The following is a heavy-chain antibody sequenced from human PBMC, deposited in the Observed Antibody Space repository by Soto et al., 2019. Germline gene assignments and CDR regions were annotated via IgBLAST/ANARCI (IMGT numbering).Heavy chain of an antibody. D-gene: IGHD3-22*01. V-gene: IGHV3-11*01. J-gene: IGHJ4*02. CDR2: IISSDSI. Sequence: QVQLVESGGGLVKPGGSLRLSCAASGFTFSDYYMSWIRQAPGKGLEWVSYIISSDSIYYADSVKGRFTISRDNAKNSVYLQMNSLRAEDTAVYYCARDLGYYDSSGDFDYWGQGTLVTVSS. CDR1: GFTFSDYY. CDR3: ARDLGYYDSSGDFDY.